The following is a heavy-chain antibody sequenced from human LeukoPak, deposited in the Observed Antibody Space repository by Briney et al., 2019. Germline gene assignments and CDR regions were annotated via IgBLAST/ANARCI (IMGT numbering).Heavy chain of an antibody. V-gene: IGHV5-10-1*01. D-gene: IGHD4-17*01. CDR3: ATRGEGATVTIVDY. CDR2: IDPSDSYT. CDR1: GYSFTSYW. Sequence: GESLRISCKGSGYSFTSYWISWVRQMPGKGLERMGRIDPSDSYTNYSPSFQGHVTISADKSISTAYLQWSSLKASDTAMYYCATRGEGATVTIVDYWGQGTLVTVSS. J-gene: IGHJ4*02.